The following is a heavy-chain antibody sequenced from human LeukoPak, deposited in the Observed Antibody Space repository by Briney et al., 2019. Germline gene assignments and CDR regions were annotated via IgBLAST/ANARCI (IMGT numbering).Heavy chain of an antibody. CDR2: ISAYNGNT. CDR3: ARDHPLDDFWSGLDY. V-gene: IGHV1-18*01. CDR1: GYTFTSYG. J-gene: IGHJ4*02. D-gene: IGHD3-3*01. Sequence: GASVKVSCKASGYTFTSYGISWVRQAPGQGLEWMGWISAYNGNTNYAQKLQGRVTMTTDTSTSTAYMELRSLRSDDTAVYYCARDHPLDDFWSGLDYWGQGTLVTVSS.